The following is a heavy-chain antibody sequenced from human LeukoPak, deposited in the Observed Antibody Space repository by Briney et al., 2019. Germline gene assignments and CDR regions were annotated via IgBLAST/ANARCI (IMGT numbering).Heavy chain of an antibody. Sequence: ASVKVSCKASGYTFTSYGISWVRQAPGQGLEWMGWISAYNGNTNYAQKLQGRVTMTTDTSTSTAYMELRSLRSDDTAVYSCARSREGYYDSSGYWGGDLYYYWGQGTLVTVSS. CDR3: ARSREGYYDSSGYWGGDLYYY. CDR1: GYTFTSYG. J-gene: IGHJ4*02. V-gene: IGHV1-18*01. CDR2: ISAYNGNT. D-gene: IGHD3-22*01.